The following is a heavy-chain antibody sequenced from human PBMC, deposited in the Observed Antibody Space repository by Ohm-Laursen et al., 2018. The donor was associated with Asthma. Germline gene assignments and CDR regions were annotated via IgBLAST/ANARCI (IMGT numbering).Heavy chain of an antibody. CDR3: ARDLGRYNGD. CDR1: GFTFGSYW. V-gene: IGHV3-74*01. J-gene: IGHJ4*02. Sequence: SLRLSCAASGFTFGSYWMHWVRQAPGKGPVWVSRINSDGFSINYADSVKGRFTISRDNAKNTLYLQMNSLRAEDTAVYYCARDLGRYNGDWGQGTLVTVSS. D-gene: IGHD3-16*02. CDR2: INSDGFSI.